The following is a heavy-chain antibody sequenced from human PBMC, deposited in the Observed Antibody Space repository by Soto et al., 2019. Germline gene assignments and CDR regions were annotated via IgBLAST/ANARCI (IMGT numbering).Heavy chain of an antibody. V-gene: IGHV1-69*02. Sequence: QVQLVQSGAEVKKPGSSVKVSCKASGGTFSSYTISWVRQAPGQGLEWMGRIIPILGIANYAQKFQGRVTITADKSTSTAYMGLSSLRSEDKAVYYCARGLHYDSISLDDYWGQGTLVTVSS. J-gene: IGHJ4*02. D-gene: IGHD3-22*01. CDR3: ARGLHYDSISLDDY. CDR1: GGTFSSYT. CDR2: IIPILGIA.